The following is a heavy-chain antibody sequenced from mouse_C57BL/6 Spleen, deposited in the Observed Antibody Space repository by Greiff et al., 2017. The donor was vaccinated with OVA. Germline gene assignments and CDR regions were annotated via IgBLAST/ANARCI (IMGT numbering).Heavy chain of an antibody. Sequence: VQLQQSGPELVKPGASVKISCKASGYTFTDYYMNWVKQSHGKSLEWIGDINPNNGGTSYNQKFKGKATLTVDKSSSTAYMELRSLTSEDSAVYYCARSRVRPDYYAMDYWGQGTSVTVSS. V-gene: IGHV1-26*01. CDR1: GYTFTDYY. D-gene: IGHD2-14*01. J-gene: IGHJ4*01. CDR2: INPNNGGT. CDR3: ARSRVRPDYYAMDY.